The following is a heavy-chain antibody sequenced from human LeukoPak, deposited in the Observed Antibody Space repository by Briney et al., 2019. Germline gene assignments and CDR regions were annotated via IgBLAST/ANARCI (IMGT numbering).Heavy chain of an antibody. J-gene: IGHJ4*02. CDR1: GYTFTGYY. Sequence: GASVKVSCTASGYTFTGYYMHWVRQAPGQGLEWMGRIIPIFGIANYAQKFQGRVTITADKSTSTAYMELSSLRSEDTAVYYCARDPRYCSSTSCYIDYWGQGTLVIVSS. D-gene: IGHD2-2*02. CDR2: IIPIFGIA. V-gene: IGHV1-69*04. CDR3: ARDPRYCSSTSCYIDY.